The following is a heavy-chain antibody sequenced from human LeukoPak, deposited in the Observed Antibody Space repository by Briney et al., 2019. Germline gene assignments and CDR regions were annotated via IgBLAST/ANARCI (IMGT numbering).Heavy chain of an antibody. J-gene: IGHJ4*02. D-gene: IGHD3-22*01. CDR2: FTTDESNT. Sequence: PGGSLRLSCAASGFTFSNHWMHWVRQAPGKGLVWVSRFTTDESNTDYADSVKGRFTISRDNAKNSLYLQMNSLRAEDTAVYYCAREGGLSSGPFDYWGQGTLVTVSS. V-gene: IGHV3-74*01. CDR1: GFTFSNHW. CDR3: AREGGLSSGPFDY.